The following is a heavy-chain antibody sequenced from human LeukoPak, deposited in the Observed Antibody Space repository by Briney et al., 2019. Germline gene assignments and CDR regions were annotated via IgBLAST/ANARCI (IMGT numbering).Heavy chain of an antibody. Sequence: GGSLRLSCAASGFTVSSNYMSWVRQAPGNGLEWVSIIYSGGNTYYADSVKGRFTISRDNSKNTLYLQMNSLRAEDTAVYYCARVAQVQYHFDFWGQGTLVTVSS. J-gene: IGHJ4*02. D-gene: IGHD2-2*01. V-gene: IGHV3-66*01. CDR3: ARVAQVQYHFDF. CDR2: IYSGGNT. CDR1: GFTVSSNY.